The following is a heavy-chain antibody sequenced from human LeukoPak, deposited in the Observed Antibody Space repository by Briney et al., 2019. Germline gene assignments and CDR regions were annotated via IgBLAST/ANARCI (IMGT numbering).Heavy chain of an antibody. V-gene: IGHV3-66*01. CDR1: GFTVSTNN. CDR2: LYSGGTT. J-gene: IGHJ4*02. D-gene: IGHD4-17*01. Sequence: GGSLRLSCTASGFTVSTNNMSWVRQAPGKGLEWVSILYSGGTTFYADSVKGRFTISRDNSKNTVYLQMNSLRAEDTAVYYCARAPTVTTNFDYWGQGTLVSVSS. CDR3: ARAPTVTTNFDY.